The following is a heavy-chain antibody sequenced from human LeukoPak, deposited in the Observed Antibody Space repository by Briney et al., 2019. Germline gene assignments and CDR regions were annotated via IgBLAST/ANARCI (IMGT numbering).Heavy chain of an antibody. Sequence: GGSLRLSCAASGFTFSSYDMTWVRQAPGKGLEWVSTVSGSGGTYYADSVKGRFTISRDNAKNSLYLQMNSLRGEDTAVYYCARVPLYSFWSGYSFEYWGQGTLVTVSS. D-gene: IGHD3-3*01. J-gene: IGHJ4*02. CDR2: VSGSGGT. CDR1: GFTFSSYD. CDR3: ARVPLYSFWSGYSFEY. V-gene: IGHV3-23*01.